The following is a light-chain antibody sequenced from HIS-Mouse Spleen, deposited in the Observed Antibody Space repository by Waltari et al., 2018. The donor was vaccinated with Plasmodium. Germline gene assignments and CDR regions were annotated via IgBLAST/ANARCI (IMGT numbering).Light chain of an antibody. J-gene: IGLJ3*02. CDR2: EDS. Sequence: SYELTQPTSVSVSPGQTARITCSGDALPTKYAYWYQQTSGQAPVLVSYEDSNRPSGIPERFSGSSSGTMATLTISGAQVEDEADYYCYSTDSSGNHRVFGGGTKLTVL. V-gene: IGLV3-10*01. CDR3: YSTDSSGNHRV. CDR1: ALPTKY.